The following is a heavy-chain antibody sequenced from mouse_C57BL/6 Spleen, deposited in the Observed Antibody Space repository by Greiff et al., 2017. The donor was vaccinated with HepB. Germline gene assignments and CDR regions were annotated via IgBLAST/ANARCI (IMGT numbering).Heavy chain of an antibody. CDR2: IDPSDSYT. V-gene: IGHV1-69*01. CDR1: GYTFTSYW. D-gene: IGHD1-1*01. Sequence: VQLQQSGAELVMPGASVKLSCKASGYTFTSYWMHWVKQRPGQGLEWIGEIDPSDSYTNYNQKFKGKSTLTVDKSSSTAYMQLSSLTSEDSAVYYCASYYGSPFDYWGQGTTLTVSS. J-gene: IGHJ2*01. CDR3: ASYYGSPFDY.